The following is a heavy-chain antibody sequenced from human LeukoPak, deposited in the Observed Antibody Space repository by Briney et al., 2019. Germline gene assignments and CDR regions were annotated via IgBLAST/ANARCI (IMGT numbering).Heavy chain of an antibody. Sequence: PSETLSLTCTVSGGSISSYYWSWIPQPPGKGLEWIGYIYYSGSTNYSTSLKSRVTISVDTSKNQFSLRLSSVTAADTAVYYCARTYYDFWSGQGFDPWGQGTLVTVSS. CDR1: GGSISSYY. J-gene: IGHJ5*02. V-gene: IGHV4-59*01. CDR2: IYYSGST. CDR3: ARTYYDFWSGQGFDP. D-gene: IGHD3-3*01.